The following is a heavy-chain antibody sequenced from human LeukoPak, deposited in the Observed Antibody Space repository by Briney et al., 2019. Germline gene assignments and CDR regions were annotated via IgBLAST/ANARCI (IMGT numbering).Heavy chain of an antibody. CDR3: ASLAPLYYDFWSGPGAAFDI. D-gene: IGHD3-3*01. CDR1: GYTFTGYY. V-gene: IGHV1-2*02. J-gene: IGHJ3*02. Sequence: GASVKVSCKASGYTFTGYYMHWVRQAPGQGLEWMGWINPNSGGTNYAQKFQGRVTMTRDTSISTAYMELSRLRSDDTAVYYCASLAPLYYDFWSGPGAAFDIWGQGTMVTVSS. CDR2: INPNSGGT.